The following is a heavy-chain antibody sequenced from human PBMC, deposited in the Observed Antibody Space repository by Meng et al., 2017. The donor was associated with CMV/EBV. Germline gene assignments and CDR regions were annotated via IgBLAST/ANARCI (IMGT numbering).Heavy chain of an antibody. CDR1: GDSVSRNSAA. Sequence: GDSVSRNSAAWNWIRQSPSRGLEWLGRTYDRSKWYNDYAVSVKSRITINPDTSKNQFSLQLNSVTPEDTAVYYCARGIAVAGTRFDYWGQGTLVTVSS. CDR3: ARGIAVAGTRFDY. J-gene: IGHJ4*02. D-gene: IGHD6-19*01. CDR2: TYDRSKWYN. V-gene: IGHV6-1*01.